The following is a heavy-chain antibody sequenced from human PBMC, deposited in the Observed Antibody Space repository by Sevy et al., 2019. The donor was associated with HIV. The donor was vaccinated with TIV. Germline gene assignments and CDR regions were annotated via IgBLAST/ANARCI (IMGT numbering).Heavy chain of an antibody. CDR1: GFTFSSYW. Sequence: GGSLRLSCAASGFTFSSYWMSWVRQAPGKGLEWVANIKQDGSEKYYVDSVKGRFTISRDNAKNSLYLQMNSLRVEDTAVYYCARPRVGPHDEFDIWGQVTMVTVSS. V-gene: IGHV3-7*03. J-gene: IGHJ3*02. CDR3: ARPRVGPHDEFDI. D-gene: IGHD1-26*01. CDR2: IKQDGSEK.